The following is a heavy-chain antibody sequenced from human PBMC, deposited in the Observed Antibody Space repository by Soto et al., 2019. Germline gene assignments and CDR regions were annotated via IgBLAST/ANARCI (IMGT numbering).Heavy chain of an antibody. V-gene: IGHV3-11*06. CDR1: GFTFSDYY. J-gene: IGHJ4*02. CDR3: ARDRRKIQLWEPFDY. D-gene: IGHD5-18*01. Sequence: GALRLSCAASGFTFSDYYMSWIRQAPGKGLEWVSYISSSSSYTNYADSVKGRFTISRDNARNSLYLQMNSLRAEDTAVYYCARDRRKIQLWEPFDYWGQGTLVTVSS. CDR2: ISSSSSYT.